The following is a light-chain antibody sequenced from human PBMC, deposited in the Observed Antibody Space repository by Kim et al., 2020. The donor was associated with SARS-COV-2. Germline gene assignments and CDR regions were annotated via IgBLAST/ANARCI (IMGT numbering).Light chain of an antibody. Sequence: FTISCTGTSRDVGNENLVSLYQQRPGKAPKLIIFEVSNRPSGVSNRFSGSRSGDTASLTISGLQAEDESDYYCCSYAGSSTFVVFGGGTQLTVL. CDR2: EVS. CDR3: CSYAGSSTFVV. CDR1: SRDVGNENL. V-gene: IGLV2-23*02. J-gene: IGLJ2*01.